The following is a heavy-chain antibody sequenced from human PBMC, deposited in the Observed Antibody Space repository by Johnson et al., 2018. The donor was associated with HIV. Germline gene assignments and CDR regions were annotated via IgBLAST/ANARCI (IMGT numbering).Heavy chain of an antibody. CDR2: ISSSGSAI. Sequence: QVQLVESGGGLVKPGGSLRLSCAASGFTFSDYYMSWIRQAPGKGLEWVSYISSSGSAIYYADSVKGRFTISRDNAKNSLYLQMNSLRAEDTALYYCAKDLGESENEECASDYYDFGRDYPGQDPRGVVGTLDIWGQGTMVTVSS. CDR3: AKDLGESENEECASDYYDFGRDYPGQDPRGVVGTLDI. V-gene: IGHV3-11*04. J-gene: IGHJ3*02. CDR1: GFTFSDYY. D-gene: IGHD3-3*01.